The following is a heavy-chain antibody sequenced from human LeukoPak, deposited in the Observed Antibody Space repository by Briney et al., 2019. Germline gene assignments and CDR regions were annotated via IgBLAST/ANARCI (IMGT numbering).Heavy chain of an antibody. CDR3: ARVPKYFDL. Sequence: SETLSLTCAVYGESFSGFYWSWIRQPPGKGLEWIGEINHRGSTNYNPSLKSRVTISVDTSKNQFSLKLSSVTAADTAVYYCARVPKYFDLWGRGTLVTVSS. CDR1: GESFSGFY. CDR2: INHRGST. J-gene: IGHJ2*01. V-gene: IGHV4-34*01.